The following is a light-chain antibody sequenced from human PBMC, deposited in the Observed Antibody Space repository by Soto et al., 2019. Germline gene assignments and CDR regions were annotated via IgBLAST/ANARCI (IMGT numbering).Light chain of an antibody. CDR2: AAS. J-gene: IGKJ1*01. V-gene: IGKV1-39*01. CDR3: QQSYNTPVT. Sequence: DIQVTQSPSSLSASVGDRVTITRRASPSIGTSLNWYQHKPGKAPKLLIFAASSLQPGAPSRFSGSGSGTDFTLTISSLQPEDFATYYCQQSYNTPVTFGQGTKVEV. CDR1: PSIGTS.